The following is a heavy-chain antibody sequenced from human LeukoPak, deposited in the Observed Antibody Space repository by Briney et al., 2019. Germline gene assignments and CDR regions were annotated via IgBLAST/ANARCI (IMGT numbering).Heavy chain of an antibody. J-gene: IGHJ6*02. CDR1: GYTCTSYA. V-gene: IGHV1-2*06. CDR3: ARGGRDILTGYYTDFYYGMDV. CDR2: INPNNGGT. D-gene: IGHD3-9*01. Sequence: ASVKVSCKASGYTCTSYAMNWVRQAPGQGLEWMGRINPNNGGTNYAQKFQGRVTMTRDTSISTAYMELSRLRSDDTAVYYCARGGRDILTGYYTDFYYGMDVWGQGTTVTVSS.